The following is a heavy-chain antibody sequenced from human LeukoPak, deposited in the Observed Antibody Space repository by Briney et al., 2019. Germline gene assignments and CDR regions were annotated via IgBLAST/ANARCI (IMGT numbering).Heavy chain of an antibody. CDR1: GYTFTRYD. J-gene: IGHJ4*02. V-gene: IGHV1-8*01. CDR2: MNPNSGNT. Sequence: GASVKVSCKASGYTFTRYDINWVRQATGQGLEWMGWMNPNSGNTGYAQKFKGRVTMTRNTSISTAYMELSSLRSEDTAVYYCARGLKGRGVPTFFYWGQGTLVTVSS. CDR3: ARGLKGRGVPTFFY. D-gene: IGHD3-10*01.